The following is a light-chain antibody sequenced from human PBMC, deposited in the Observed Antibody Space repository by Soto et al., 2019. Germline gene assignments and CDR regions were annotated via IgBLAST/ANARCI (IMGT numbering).Light chain of an antibody. CDR3: QSYDNSLSGYV. CDR1: SSNIGAGYD. Sequence: QSVLTQPHSVSGAPGQRVTISCSGSSSNIGAGYDVHWYQQLPGTAPKLLIYANSNRPSGVPDRFSGSKSGTSASLAITGLQAEDEADYYCQSYDNSLSGYVFGPGTKVTVL. V-gene: IGLV1-40*01. CDR2: ANS. J-gene: IGLJ1*01.